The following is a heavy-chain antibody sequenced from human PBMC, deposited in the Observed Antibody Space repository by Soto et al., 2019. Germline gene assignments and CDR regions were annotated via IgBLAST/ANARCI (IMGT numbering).Heavy chain of an antibody. J-gene: IGHJ4*02. V-gene: IGHV1-2*02. Sequence: HVQLVQSGTEVKTPGASVRVSCMVSGYPFTTYYIHWVRQAPGQGLEWTGWIDPRRGGTVYEQKFQGRITMTRDTSFSTVYMDLSGLTSDDTALYYCATDNYGVFPYWGQGSLVTVSS. D-gene: IGHD3-10*01. CDR2: IDPRRGGT. CDR1: GYPFTTYY. CDR3: ATDNYGVFPY.